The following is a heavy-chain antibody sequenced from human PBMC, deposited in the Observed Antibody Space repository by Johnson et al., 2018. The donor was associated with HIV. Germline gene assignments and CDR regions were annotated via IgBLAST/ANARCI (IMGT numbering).Heavy chain of an antibody. D-gene: IGHD6-13*01. J-gene: IGHJ3*02. CDR3: AKGRYSSSWYLAGAFDI. V-gene: IGHV3-33*06. CDR2: IWYDGNNK. Sequence: QVQLMESGGGVVQPGRSLRLSCAASGFTFSSYGMHWVRQTPGKGLQWVAVIWYDGNNKYYADSVKGRFTISRDNSKNTLYLQMNSLRAEGTAVYHCAKGRYSSSWYLAGAFDIWGRGTMVTVSS. CDR1: GFTFSSYG.